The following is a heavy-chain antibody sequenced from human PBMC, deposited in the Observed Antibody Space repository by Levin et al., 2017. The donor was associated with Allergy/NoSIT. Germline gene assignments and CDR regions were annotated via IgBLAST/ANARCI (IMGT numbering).Heavy chain of an antibody. CDR1: GFTFTTYF. J-gene: IGHJ5*02. V-gene: IGHV3-23*01. Sequence: GGSLRLSCTASGFTFTTYFIRWLRQAPGKGLVWVSAIGGGHQTYYADSVKCQLPIRRDNSCNTVYLQMNRLRAEDTSLYYCAKERFASDAYDWFDPWGQGTLVTVSS. CDR3: AKERFASDAYDWFDP. CDR2: IGGGHQT. D-gene: IGHD3-3*01.